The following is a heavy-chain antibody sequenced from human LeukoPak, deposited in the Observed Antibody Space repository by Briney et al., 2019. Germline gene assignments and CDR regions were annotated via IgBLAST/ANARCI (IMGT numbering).Heavy chain of an antibody. J-gene: IGHJ3*02. CDR3: ARGSVYDSSGDAFDI. CDR2: IGTAGDT. Sequence: PAGGSLRLSCAASGFTFSSYDMHWARQATGKVLSWVSAIGTAGDTYYPGSVKGRFTISRENAKNSLYLQMNSLRAGDTAVYYCARGSVYDSSGDAFDIWGQGTMVTVSS. V-gene: IGHV3-13*01. D-gene: IGHD3-22*01. CDR1: GFTFSSYD.